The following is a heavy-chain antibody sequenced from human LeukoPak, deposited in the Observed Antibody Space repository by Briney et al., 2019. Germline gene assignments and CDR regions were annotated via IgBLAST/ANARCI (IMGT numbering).Heavy chain of an antibody. J-gene: IGHJ3*02. CDR3: ATTVVARDAFDI. CDR1: GFTFSSYG. D-gene: IGHD2-15*01. V-gene: IGHV3-30*03. Sequence: GRSLRLPCAASGFTFSSYGMHWVRQAPGKGLEWVAVISYDGSNKYYADSVKGRFTISRDNSKNTLYLQMNSLRAEDTAVYYCATTVVARDAFDIWGQGTMVTVSS. CDR2: ISYDGSNK.